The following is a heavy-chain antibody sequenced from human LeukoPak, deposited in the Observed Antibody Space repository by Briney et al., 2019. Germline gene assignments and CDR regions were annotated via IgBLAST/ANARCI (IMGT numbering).Heavy chain of an antibody. CDR3: ARERDYDTYFDY. D-gene: IGHD3-22*01. CDR2: RQPGNVS. V-gene: IGHV3-53*01. CDR1: GFTASTHH. Sequence: GGSLRLSCAVSGFTASTHHMAWVRQAPGKGLEWVSVRQPGNVSYYADSVTGRFTTSTDSSKNTLFLQMRDLRAEDTALYYCARERDYDTYFDYRGQGTLVIVSS. J-gene: IGHJ4*02.